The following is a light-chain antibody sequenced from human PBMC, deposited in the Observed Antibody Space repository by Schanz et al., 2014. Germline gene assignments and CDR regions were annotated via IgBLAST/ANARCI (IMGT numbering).Light chain of an antibody. Sequence: QSALTQPPSASGSPGQSVTISCTGTSSDVGAYNYVSWYQQHPGKAPKLMIYEVNKRPSGVPDRFSGSKSGNTASLTISGLQAEDEADYYCSSYTSSSTLTIFGGGTKLTVL. CDR3: SSYTSSSTLTI. CDR1: SSDVGAYNY. J-gene: IGLJ2*01. CDR2: EVN. V-gene: IGLV2-8*01.